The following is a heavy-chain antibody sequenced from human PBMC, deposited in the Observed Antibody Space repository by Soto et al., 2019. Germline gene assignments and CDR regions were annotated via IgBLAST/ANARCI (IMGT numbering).Heavy chain of an antibody. CDR2: ISYDGSNK. CDR3: ARAHYGSGSEYYYYYYGMDV. V-gene: IGHV3-30-3*01. CDR1: GFTFSSYA. J-gene: IGHJ6*02. Sequence: PXESLTLTCAASGFTFSSYAMHWVRQAPGKGLEWVAVISYDGSNKYYADSVKGRFTISRDNSKNTLYLQMNSLRAEDTAVYYCARAHYGSGSEYYYYYYGMDVWGQGTTVTVSS. D-gene: IGHD3-10*01.